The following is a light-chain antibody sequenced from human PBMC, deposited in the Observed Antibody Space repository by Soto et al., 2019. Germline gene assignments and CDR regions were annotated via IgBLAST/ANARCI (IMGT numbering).Light chain of an antibody. Sequence: DIQMTQSPSTLSASVGDRVTISCRASQSISSWLAWYQQKPGTAPKLLIYKASSLETGVPSRFSGSRSGKEFTLTISSLQPDDFSTYYCQHYNSYPWTFGQGTKVEIK. J-gene: IGKJ1*01. CDR1: QSISSW. CDR3: QHYNSYPWT. CDR2: KAS. V-gene: IGKV1-5*03.